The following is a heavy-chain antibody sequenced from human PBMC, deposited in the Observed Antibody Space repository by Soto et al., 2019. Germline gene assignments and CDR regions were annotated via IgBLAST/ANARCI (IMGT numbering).Heavy chain of an antibody. V-gene: IGHV1-3*01. Sequence: ASVKVACKASGYTFTSYAMHWVRQAPGQRLEWMGWINAGNGNTKYSQKFQGRVTITRDTSASTAYMELSSLRSEDTAVYYCARDGEYQCSGGSCYLGFDYWGQGTLVTVS. CDR1: GYTFTSYA. CDR2: INAGNGNT. D-gene: IGHD2-15*01. CDR3: ARDGEYQCSGGSCYLGFDY. J-gene: IGHJ4*02.